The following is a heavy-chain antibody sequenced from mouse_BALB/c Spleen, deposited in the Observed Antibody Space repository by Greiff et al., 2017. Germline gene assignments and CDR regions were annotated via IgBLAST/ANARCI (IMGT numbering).Heavy chain of an antibody. CDR2: IYPSDSYT. V-gene: IGHV1-69*02. CDR1: GYTFTSYW. Sequence: QVQLQQPGAELVRPGASVKLSCKASGYTFTSYWINWVKQRPGQGLEWIGNIYPSDSYTNYNQKFKDKATLTVDKSSSTAYMQLSSPTSEDSAVYYCTRTPVTTVVGDWFAYWGQGTLVTVSA. J-gene: IGHJ3*01. CDR3: TRTPVTTVVGDWFAY. D-gene: IGHD1-1*01.